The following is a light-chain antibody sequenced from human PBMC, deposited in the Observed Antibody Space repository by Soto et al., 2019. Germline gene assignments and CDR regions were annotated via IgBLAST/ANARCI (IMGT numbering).Light chain of an antibody. CDR2: GAS. CDR1: QSVSSN. CDR3: QQYNNWPRT. Sequence: EVVLPPSPATLSVSQGERATVPCRASQSVSSNLAWYQQKPGQAPRLLIYGASTRATGIPARFSGSGSGTEFTLTISSLQSEDFAVYYCQQYNNWPRTFGQGTKVDIK. V-gene: IGKV3-15*01. J-gene: IGKJ1*01.